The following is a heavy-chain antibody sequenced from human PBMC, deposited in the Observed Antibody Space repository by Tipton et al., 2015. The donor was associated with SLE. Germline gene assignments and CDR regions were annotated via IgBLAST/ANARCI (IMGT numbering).Heavy chain of an antibody. Sequence: TLSLTCTVSGGSISSYYWSWIRQPPGKGLEWIGYIYYSGSTNYNPPLKSRVTISVDTSKNQFSLKLSSVTAADTAVYYCARHRVVVAATDYWGQGTLVTVSS. D-gene: IGHD2-15*01. V-gene: IGHV4-59*01. CDR3: ARHRVVVAATDY. CDR2: IYYSGST. CDR1: GGSISSYY. J-gene: IGHJ4*02.